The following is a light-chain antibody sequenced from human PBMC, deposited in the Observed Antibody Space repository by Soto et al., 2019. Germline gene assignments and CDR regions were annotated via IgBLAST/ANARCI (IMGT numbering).Light chain of an antibody. J-gene: IGKJ5*01. CDR3: QQYGRSPPVT. CDR2: GAS. CDR1: QSVSSSY. V-gene: IGKV3-20*01. Sequence: EIVLTQSPGTLSLSPGERATLSCRASQSVSSSYLAWYQQKPGQAPRLFIYGASGRATGIPARFSGSGSGTYFTLTISRLEPEDFAVYYCQQYGRSPPVTFGQGTRLEIK.